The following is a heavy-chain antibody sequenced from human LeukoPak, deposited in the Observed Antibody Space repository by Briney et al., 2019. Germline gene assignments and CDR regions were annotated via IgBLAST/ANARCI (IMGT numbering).Heavy chain of an antibody. D-gene: IGHD2-15*01. Sequence: PGGSLRLSCAAPGLSVSSTHMSWVRQAPGKGLEWVSLTYSGGNTYYAESVKGRFSISRDSSKNTLYVQMSSLRVEDTAVYYSAREDCSGGSCYGRTNWLDPWGQGTLVTVSS. CDR1: GLSVSSTH. CDR3: AREDCSGGSCYGRTNWLDP. V-gene: IGHV3-66*01. J-gene: IGHJ5*02. CDR2: TYSGGNT.